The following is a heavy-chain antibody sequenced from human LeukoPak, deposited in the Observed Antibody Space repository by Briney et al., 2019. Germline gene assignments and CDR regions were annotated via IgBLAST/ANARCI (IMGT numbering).Heavy chain of an antibody. CDR1: GGSISSYY. CDR2: IYYTGAT. D-gene: IGHD6-13*01. V-gene: IGHV4-59*08. J-gene: IGHJ3*02. CDR3: AGEQQLDDAFDI. Sequence: SETLSLTCTVSGGSISSYYWAWIRQPPGKGLEWIGYIYYTGATSYNPSLKSRVTISVDTSKKQFSLKLTSVTAADTAVYYCAGEQQLDDAFDIWGQGTMVTVSS.